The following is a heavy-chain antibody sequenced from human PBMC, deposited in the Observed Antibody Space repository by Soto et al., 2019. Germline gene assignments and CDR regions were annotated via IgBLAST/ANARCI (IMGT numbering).Heavy chain of an antibody. D-gene: IGHD3-10*01. CDR1: GYTFSRFE. CDR2: ISSSGSTA. V-gene: IGHV3-48*03. CDR3: TRAAWFPYLSFY. Sequence: PGGSLRLSCAASGYTFSRFELHWVRQAPGKGLEWISYISSSGSTAYYASSVEGRFTISRDNANNSVYLQMDSLRAEDTALYYCTRAAWFPYLSFYWGQGALVTVSS. J-gene: IGHJ4*02.